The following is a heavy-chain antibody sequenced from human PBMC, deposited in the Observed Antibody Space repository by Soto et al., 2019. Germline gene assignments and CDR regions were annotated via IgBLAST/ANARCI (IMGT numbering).Heavy chain of an antibody. CDR3: ARVGQGSGSYWLDY. V-gene: IGHV4-31*03. CDR1: GGSISSGGYY. Sequence: SETLSLTCTVSGGSISSGGYYWSWIRQHPGKGLEWIGYIYYSGSTYYNPSLKSRVTISVDTSRNQFSLKLSSVTAADTAVYYCARVGQGSGSYWLDYWGQGTLVTVSS. CDR2: IYYSGST. D-gene: IGHD1-26*01. J-gene: IGHJ4*02.